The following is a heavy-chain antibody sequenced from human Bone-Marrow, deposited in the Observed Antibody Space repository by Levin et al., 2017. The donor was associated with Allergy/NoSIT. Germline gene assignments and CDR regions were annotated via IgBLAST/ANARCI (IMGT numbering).Heavy chain of an antibody. Sequence: GGSLRLSCAASGFTYNRHWMSWVRQAPGKGLEWVANIKPDGSEKNYVESVKGRFTISRDNARNSLYLQMNSLRAEDTAVYYCAREKWDDAGHLQYWGQGALVSVSS. D-gene: IGHD1-26*01. V-gene: IGHV3-7*04. CDR2: IKPDGSEK. J-gene: IGHJ4*02. CDR3: AREKWDDAGHLQY. CDR1: GFTYNRHW.